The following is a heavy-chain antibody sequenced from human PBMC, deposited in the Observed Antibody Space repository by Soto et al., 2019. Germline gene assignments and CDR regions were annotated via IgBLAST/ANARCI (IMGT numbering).Heavy chain of an antibody. Sequence: ASVKVSCKASGYTFTSYGISWVRQAPGQGLEWMGWISAYNGNTNYAQKLQGRVTMTTDTSTSTAYMELRSLRSDDTAVYYCARGSGPGSYYTPNLDYPYYFDYWGQGTLVTVSS. D-gene: IGHD3-10*01. CDR1: GYTFTSYG. V-gene: IGHV1-18*04. CDR2: ISAYNGNT. J-gene: IGHJ4*02. CDR3: ARGSGPGSYYTPNLDYPYYFDY.